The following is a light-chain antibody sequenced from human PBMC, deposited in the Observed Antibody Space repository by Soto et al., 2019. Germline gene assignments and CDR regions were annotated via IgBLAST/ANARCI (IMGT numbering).Light chain of an antibody. CDR3: CSYASSNTLVI. CDR2: DVP. Sequence: QSALTQPRSVSGSPGQSATISCTGTSSDVGGYDYVSWYQQHPGEAPKLIIYDVPKRPSGVPDRFSGSRSGNTASRTISGLQEEDEADYYCCSYASSNTLVIFGGGTKLTVL. J-gene: IGLJ2*01. CDR1: SSDVGGYDY. V-gene: IGLV2-11*01.